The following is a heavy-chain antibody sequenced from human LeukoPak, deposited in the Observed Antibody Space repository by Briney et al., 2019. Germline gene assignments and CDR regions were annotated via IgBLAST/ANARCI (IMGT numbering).Heavy chain of an antibody. CDR1: GFTFSNHA. CDR2: ISGRDIST. J-gene: IGHJ4*02. CDR3: ARVAIDGNCYQSDY. V-gene: IGHV3-23*01. Sequence: GGSLRLSCVASGFTFSNHAMTWVRQTPGKGLEWVSTISGRDISTYYPDSVKGRFTISRDNSKNTLYLQMNNLRAEDTAVYYCARVAIDGNCYQSDYWGQGALVTVSS. D-gene: IGHD2-15*01.